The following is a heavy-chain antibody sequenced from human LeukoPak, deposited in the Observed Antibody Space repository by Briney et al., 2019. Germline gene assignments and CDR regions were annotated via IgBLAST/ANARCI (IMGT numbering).Heavy chain of an antibody. J-gene: IGHJ3*02. CDR2: ISNSGSTI. Sequence: PGGSLRLSCAASGFTFSSYEMNWVRQAPGKGLEWVSYISNSGSTIYYADSVKGRFTISRDNAKNSLYLQMNSLRAEDTAVYYCARDGYYYDSSGSPWAFDIWGQGTMVTVSS. V-gene: IGHV3-48*03. CDR3: ARDGYYYDSSGSPWAFDI. CDR1: GFTFSSYE. D-gene: IGHD3-22*01.